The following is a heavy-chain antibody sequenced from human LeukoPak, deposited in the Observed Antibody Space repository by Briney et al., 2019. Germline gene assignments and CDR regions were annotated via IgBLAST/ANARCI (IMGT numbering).Heavy chain of an antibody. CDR2: IYYSGST. D-gene: IGHD3-10*01. V-gene: IGHV4-31*02. J-gene: IGHJ4*02. Sequence: SESLSLTWTVSGGSISSGGYYWSWIREHPVKGLEWIGYIYYSGSTYYNPSLKSRVTISVDTSKNQFSLKLSSVTAADTAVYYCARNSMWFGEVYFDYWGQGTLVTVSS. CDR1: GGSISSGGYY. CDR3: ARNSMWFGEVYFDY.